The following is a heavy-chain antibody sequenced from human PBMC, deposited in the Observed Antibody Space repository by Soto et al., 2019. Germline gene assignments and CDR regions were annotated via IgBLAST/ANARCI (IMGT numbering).Heavy chain of an antibody. CDR3: ARVGYSGYDFSSYYYYGMDV. CDR1: GYTFTSYG. V-gene: IGHV1-18*01. J-gene: IGHJ6*02. D-gene: IGHD5-12*01. CDR2: ISAYNGNT. Sequence: ASVKVSCKSSGYTFTSYGISWVRQAPGQGLEWMGWISAYNGNTNYAQKLQGRVTMTTDTSTSTAYMELRSLRSDDTAVYYCARVGYSGYDFSSYYYYGMDVWGQGTTVTVSS.